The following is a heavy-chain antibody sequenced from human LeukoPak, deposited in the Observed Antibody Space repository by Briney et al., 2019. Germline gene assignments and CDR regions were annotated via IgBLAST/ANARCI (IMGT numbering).Heavy chain of an antibody. D-gene: IGHD4-23*01. Sequence: GASVQVSCKASGYTFTAYYIHWVRQAPGQGLEWMGWISPYTGGRNNAKKFQGRLTITQDTASNTVYMELNRLTSDDTAAYYCSRDRNSEKWVSLGRWGQGTLVTVST. CDR3: SRDRNSEKWVSLGR. CDR1: GYTFTAYY. V-gene: IGHV1-2*02. CDR2: ISPYTGGR. J-gene: IGHJ4*02.